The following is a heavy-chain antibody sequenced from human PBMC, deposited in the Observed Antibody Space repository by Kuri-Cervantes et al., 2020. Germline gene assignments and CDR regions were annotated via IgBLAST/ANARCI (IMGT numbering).Heavy chain of an antibody. CDR1: GFTFSSYW. J-gene: IGHJ4*02. CDR3: ARGYSYADY. CDR2: ISGSGGST. Sequence: GESLKSSCAASGFTFSSYWMHWVRQAPGKGLEWVSAISGSGGSTYYADSVKGRFTISRDNSKNTLYLQMNSLRAEDTAVYYCARGYSYADYWGQGTLVTVSS. D-gene: IGHD5-18*01. V-gene: IGHV3-23*01.